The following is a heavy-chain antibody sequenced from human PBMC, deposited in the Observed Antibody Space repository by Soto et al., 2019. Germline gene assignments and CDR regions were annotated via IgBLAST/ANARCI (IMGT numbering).Heavy chain of an antibody. CDR1: GFTFSSYA. V-gene: IGHV3-23*01. CDR2: ISGSGGST. CDR3: AKDIVVVPAAMHDY. J-gene: IGHJ4*02. Sequence: AGGSLRLSCAASGFTFSSYAMSWVRQAPGKGLEWVSAISGSGGSTYYADSVKGRFTISRDNSKNTLYLQMNSLRAEDTAVYYCAKDIVVVPAAMHDYWGQGTLVTVSS. D-gene: IGHD2-2*01.